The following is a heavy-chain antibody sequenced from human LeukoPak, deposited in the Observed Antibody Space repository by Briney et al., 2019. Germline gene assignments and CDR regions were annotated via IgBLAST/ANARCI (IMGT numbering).Heavy chain of an antibody. CDR1: GGSISSSNW. D-gene: IGHD5-18*01. V-gene: IGHV4-4*02. CDR3: ARIGVDTAMADAFDI. Sequence: SETLSLTCAVSGGSISSSNWWSWVRQPPGKGLEWIGEIYHSGSTNYNPSLKSRATISVDKSKNQFSLKLSSVTAADTAVYYCARIGVDTAMADAFDIWGQGTMVTVSS. CDR2: IYHSGST. J-gene: IGHJ3*02.